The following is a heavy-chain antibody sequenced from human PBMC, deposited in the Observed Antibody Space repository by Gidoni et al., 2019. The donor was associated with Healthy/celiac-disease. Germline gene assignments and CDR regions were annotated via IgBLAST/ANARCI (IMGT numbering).Heavy chain of an antibody. CDR2: FDPEDGET. CDR3: ATVSLSYCSSTSCYDWFDP. V-gene: IGHV1-24*01. Sequence: QVQLVQSGAEVKKPGASVKVSCKVSGYTLTELSMHWGRQAPGKGLEWMGGFDPEDGETIYAQKFQGRVTMTEDTSTDTAYMELSSLRSEDTAVYYCATVSLSYCSSTSCYDWFDPWGQGTLVTVSS. D-gene: IGHD2-2*01. J-gene: IGHJ5*02. CDR1: GYTLTELS.